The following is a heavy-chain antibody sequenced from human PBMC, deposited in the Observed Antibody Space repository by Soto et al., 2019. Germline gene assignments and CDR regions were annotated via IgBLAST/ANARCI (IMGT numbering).Heavy chain of an antibody. D-gene: IGHD1-26*01. CDR1: GFTFSSYA. CDR2: INGRSNYV. CDR3: AREDGVVGSSSAFDH. J-gene: IGHJ4*02. Sequence: GGSLRLSCAASGFTFSSYAMSWVRQAPGKGLEWVSSINGRSNYVHYADSVKGRFTISRDNAKNSLYLQMNRLRAEDTAIYYCAREDGVVGSSSAFDHWGLGTLVTVSS. V-gene: IGHV3-21*01.